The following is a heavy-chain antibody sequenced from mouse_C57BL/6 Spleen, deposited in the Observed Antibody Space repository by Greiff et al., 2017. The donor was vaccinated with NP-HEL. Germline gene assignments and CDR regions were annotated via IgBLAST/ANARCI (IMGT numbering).Heavy chain of an antibody. J-gene: IGHJ4*01. CDR2: IDPETGGT. D-gene: IGHD1-3*01. Sequence: VQLQQSGAELVRPGASVTLSCKASGYTFTDYEMHWVKQTPVHGLEWIGAIDPETGGTAYNQKFKGKAILTADKSSSTAYMELRSLTSEDSAVYYCTRGRSSGAMDYWGQGTSVTVSS. V-gene: IGHV1-15*01. CDR1: GYTFTDYE. CDR3: TRGRSSGAMDY.